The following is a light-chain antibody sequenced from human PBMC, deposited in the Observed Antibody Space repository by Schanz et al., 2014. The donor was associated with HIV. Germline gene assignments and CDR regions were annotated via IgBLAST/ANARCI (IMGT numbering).Light chain of an antibody. CDR1: NSNIGADYD. CDR2: ENT. J-gene: IGLJ2*01. CDR3: CSYTTSSAVI. Sequence: QSVLAQPPSVSGAPGQRVTISCTGSNSNIGADYDVHWYQLLPGIAPKLLIFENTHRPSGVPDRFTGSKSGSSASLAITGLQAEDEADYYCCSYTTSSAVIFGGGTKLTVL. V-gene: IGLV1-40*01.